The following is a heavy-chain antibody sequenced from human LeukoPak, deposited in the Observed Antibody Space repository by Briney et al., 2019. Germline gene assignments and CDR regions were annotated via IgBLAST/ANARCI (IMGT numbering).Heavy chain of an antibody. Sequence: GGSLRLSCAASGFTFSSYSMNWVRQAPGKGLEWVSSISSSSSNIYYADSVKGRFTISRDNAKNSLYLQMNSLRVEDTAVYYCARVYPVGGGGSGYGIWGQGTLVTVSS. V-gene: IGHV3-21*01. CDR1: GFTFSSYS. CDR2: ISSSSSNI. J-gene: IGHJ4*02. CDR3: ARVYPVGGGGSGYGI. D-gene: IGHD5-12*01.